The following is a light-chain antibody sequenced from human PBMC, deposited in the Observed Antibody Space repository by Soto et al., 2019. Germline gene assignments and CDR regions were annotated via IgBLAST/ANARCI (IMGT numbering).Light chain of an antibody. J-gene: IGKJ1*01. CDR3: QQYTYWPWT. Sequence: ETVMTQSPATLSVSPGERATLSCRASQSVNSNLAWYQQKSGQAPRLLIYGASPRATGIPVRFSGSGSGTEFTLTINSLQSEDSAVYYCQQYTYWPWTLGQGTKVEIK. CDR2: GAS. CDR1: QSVNSN. V-gene: IGKV3-15*01.